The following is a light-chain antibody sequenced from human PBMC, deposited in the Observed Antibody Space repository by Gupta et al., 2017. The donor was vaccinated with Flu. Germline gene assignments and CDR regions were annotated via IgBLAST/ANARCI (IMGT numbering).Light chain of an antibody. J-gene: IGKJ4*01. V-gene: IGKV4-1*01. CDR2: WAS. CDR1: QSVLYSSSNKNY. Sequence: DIVMTQSPDSLAVSLGERATINCKSSQSVLYSSSNKNYLAWYQQKPGQSPKLLIYWASTRESGVPDRFSGSGSGTDFTLTISSLQAEDVAVYYCHQYYNTPLTFGGGTTVEIK. CDR3: HQYYNTPLT.